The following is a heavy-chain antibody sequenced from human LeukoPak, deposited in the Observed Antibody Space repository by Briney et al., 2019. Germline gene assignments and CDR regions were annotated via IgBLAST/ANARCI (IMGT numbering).Heavy chain of an antibody. CDR3: ARTGAGTTWYFDY. CDR1: GYTFTSYG. CDR2: ISAYNGNT. J-gene: IGHJ4*02. D-gene: IGHD1-7*01. Sequence: ASVKVSCKASGYTFTSYGISWVRQAPGQGLEWMGWISAYNGNTNYAQKLQGRVTMTTDTSTSTAYVELRSLRSDDTAVYYCARTGAGTTWYFDYWGQGTLVTVSS. V-gene: IGHV1-18*01.